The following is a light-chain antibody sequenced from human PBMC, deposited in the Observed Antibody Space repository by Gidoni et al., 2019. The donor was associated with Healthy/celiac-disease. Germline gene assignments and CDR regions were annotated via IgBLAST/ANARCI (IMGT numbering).Light chain of an antibody. CDR1: QSVSSY. V-gene: IGKV3-11*01. CDR3: QQRGNWPLT. CDR2: DAS. J-gene: IGKJ4*01. Sequence: VLTHPPAPLSFSPGERATPSCRASQSVSSYLAWYQQKPGQAPRLLIYDASNRATGIPARFSGSGSGTDFTLTISSLEPEDFAVYYCQQRGNWPLTFGEGTKVEIK.